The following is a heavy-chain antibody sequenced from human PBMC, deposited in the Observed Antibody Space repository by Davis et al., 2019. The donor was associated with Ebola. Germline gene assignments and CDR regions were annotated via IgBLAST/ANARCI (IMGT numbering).Heavy chain of an antibody. V-gene: IGHV3-73*01. CDR1: GFTFSGSA. D-gene: IGHD3-3*01. CDR2: IRSKANSDAT. Sequence: GESLKISCAASGFTFSGSAMHWVRQASGKGLEWVGRIRSKANSDATAYAASVKGRFTISRDDSKNTAYLQMNSLKTEDTAVYYCTGSGGDDYWGQGTLVTVSS. CDR3: TGSGGDDY. J-gene: IGHJ4*02.